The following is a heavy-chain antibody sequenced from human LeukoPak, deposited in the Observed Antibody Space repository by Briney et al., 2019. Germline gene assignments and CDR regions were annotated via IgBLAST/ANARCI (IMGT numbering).Heavy chain of an antibody. J-gene: IGHJ4*02. CDR1: GFTVSSNY. CDR2: IYSGGST. Sequence: EGSLRLSCAASGFTVSSNYMSWVRQAPGKGLEWVSVIYSGGSTYYADSVKGRFTISRDNSKNRLYLQMNSLRAEDTAVYYCARDWSYYGSGSYYYWGQGTLVTVSS. CDR3: ARDWSYYGSGSYYY. D-gene: IGHD3-10*01. V-gene: IGHV3-53*01.